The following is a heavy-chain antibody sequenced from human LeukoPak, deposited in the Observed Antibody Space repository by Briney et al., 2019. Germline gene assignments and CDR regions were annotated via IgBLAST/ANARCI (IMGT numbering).Heavy chain of an antibody. CDR2: VSYDGSIK. D-gene: IGHD6-19*01. J-gene: IGHJ4*02. V-gene: IGHV3-30-3*01. Sequence: PGRSLRLSCAASGFTFSSYALHWVRQAPNKGLEWVAIVSYDGSIKYYADSVKGRFTISRDNSKNTLYLQMNSLRVEDTAVYYCARDHYSSGPYYFDYWGQGTLVTVSS. CDR1: GFTFSSYA. CDR3: ARDHYSSGPYYFDY.